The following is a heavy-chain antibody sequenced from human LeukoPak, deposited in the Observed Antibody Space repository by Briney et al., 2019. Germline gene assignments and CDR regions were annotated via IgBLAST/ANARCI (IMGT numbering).Heavy chain of an antibody. V-gene: IGHV1-18*01. CDR2: ISARNGDT. D-gene: IGHD3-9*01. CDR3: ARKARYDILTGKGYYYGMDV. J-gene: IGHJ6*02. CDR1: GYTFTSYG. Sequence: ASVKVSCKASGYTFTSYGISWVRQAPGRGLEWMGWISARNGDTNYAPKFQDRVTMTTDTSTTTAYMELTSLRSDDTAVYFCARKARYDILTGKGYYYGMDVWGQGTTVTVSS.